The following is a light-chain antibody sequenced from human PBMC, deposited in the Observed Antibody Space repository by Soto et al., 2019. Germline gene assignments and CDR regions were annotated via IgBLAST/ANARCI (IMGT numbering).Light chain of an antibody. CDR2: LGS. CDR3: MQPLQSWT. J-gene: IGKJ1*01. V-gene: IGKV2-28*01. Sequence: DVVMTQSPLSLPVTPGDPAYISCRSSQSLLHSNGYNYLDWYLQKPGQSPQLLIYLGSNRASGVPDRFSGSGSGTDFTLTISRVEAEDVGVYYCMQPLQSWTFGQG. CDR1: QSLLHSNGYNY.